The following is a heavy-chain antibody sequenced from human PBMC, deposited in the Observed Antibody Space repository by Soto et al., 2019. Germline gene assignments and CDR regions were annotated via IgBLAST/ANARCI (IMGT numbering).Heavy chain of an antibody. CDR1: GFSLSTSGVG. Sequence: QITLKESGPTLVKPTQTLTLTCTFSGFSLSTSGVGVGWIRQPPGKALEWLALIYWNDDKRYSPSLKSRLTITKDTSKNQVVLIMTNMDPVDTATYYCAPYTGYSKQGPWFDPWGQGTLVTVSS. CDR3: APYTGYSKQGPWFDP. J-gene: IGHJ5*02. V-gene: IGHV2-5*01. CDR2: IYWNDDK. D-gene: IGHD6-13*01.